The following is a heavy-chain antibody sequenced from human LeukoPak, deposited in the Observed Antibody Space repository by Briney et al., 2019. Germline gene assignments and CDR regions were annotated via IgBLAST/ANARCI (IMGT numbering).Heavy chain of an antibody. CDR1: GYSFTSYW. V-gene: IGHV5-51*01. Sequence: GEPLKISCKGSGYSFTSYWIGWVRQMPGKGLEWMGIIYPGASDTNYTPYFQGQVTISADKSISTAYLQWCSLKASDTAMHYCARHAVGKNCPPKTWGGDCASSYYYYYYMDVWGKGTTVTISS. CDR2: IYPGASDT. CDR3: ARHAVGKNCPPKTWGGDCASSYYYYYYMDV. D-gene: IGHD2-21*02. J-gene: IGHJ6*03.